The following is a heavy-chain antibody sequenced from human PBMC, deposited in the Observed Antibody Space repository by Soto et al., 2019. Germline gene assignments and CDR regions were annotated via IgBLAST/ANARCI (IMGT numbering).Heavy chain of an antibody. CDR3: AKNGASSKTWYMWYYALDV. CDR2: ISSSGGNT. CDR1: GFTFSDYA. V-gene: IGHV3-23*01. Sequence: GGSLRLSCGASGFTFSDYAMTWVRQAPGKGLEWVSGISSSGGNTYYADSVKGRFTITRDNSKNTLSLQMDSLRAEDTAVYYCAKNGASSKTWYMWYYALDVWGQGTTVTVSS. D-gene: IGHD6-13*01. J-gene: IGHJ6*02.